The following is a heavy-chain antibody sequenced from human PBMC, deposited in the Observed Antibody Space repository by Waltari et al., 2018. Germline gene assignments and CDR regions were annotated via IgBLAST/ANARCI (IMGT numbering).Heavy chain of an antibody. CDR3: ARVHGDYGYWYFDL. Sequence: QVQLVQSGAEVTKPGASVKVSCKASGYTFTSYDINWVRQATGQGLEWMGWMNPNSGNTGYAQKFQGRVTMTRNTSISTAYMELSSLRSEDTAVYYCARVHGDYGYWYFDLWGRGTLVTVSS. CDR2: MNPNSGNT. D-gene: IGHD4-17*01. J-gene: IGHJ2*01. CDR1: GYTFTSYD. V-gene: IGHV1-8*01.